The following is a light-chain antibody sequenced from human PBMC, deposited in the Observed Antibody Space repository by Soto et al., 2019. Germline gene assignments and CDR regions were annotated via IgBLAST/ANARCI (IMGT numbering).Light chain of an antibody. J-gene: IGLJ1*01. Sequence: QSVLTPPPSVSGAPGQRVTISCTGSRSNIGAGYDVHWYQQLPGTAPKLLIYGNSNRPSVVPDRFSGSKSGTSASLAITGLQAADEADYYCQSYGSSMSGYDVFGTGTKLTVL. CDR2: GNS. CDR3: QSYGSSMSGYDV. V-gene: IGLV1-40*01. CDR1: RSNIGAGYD.